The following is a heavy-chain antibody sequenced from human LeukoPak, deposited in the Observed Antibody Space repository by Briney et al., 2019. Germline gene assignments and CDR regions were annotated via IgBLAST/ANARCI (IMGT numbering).Heavy chain of an antibody. CDR1: GGSFSGYY. Sequence: SETLSLTCAVYGGSFSGYYWSWIRQPPGKGLEWTGEINHSGSTNYNPSLKSRVTISVDTSKNQFSLKLSSVTAADTAVYYCARQDYYYYMDVWGKGTTVTVSS. V-gene: IGHV4-34*01. J-gene: IGHJ6*03. CDR3: ARQDYYYYMDV. CDR2: INHSGST.